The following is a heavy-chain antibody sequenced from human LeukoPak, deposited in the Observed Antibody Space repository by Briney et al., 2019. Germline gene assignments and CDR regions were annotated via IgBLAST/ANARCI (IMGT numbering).Heavy chain of an antibody. CDR1: GGTFSSYA. CDR2: IIPIFGSA. J-gene: IGHJ3*02. Sequence: ASVKVSCKASGGTFSSYAISWVRQAPGQGLEWMGGIIPIFGSANYAQKFQGRVTMTADESTSTAYVELGSLRAEDTGVYYCSGGDSGSYPSYDAFDIWGQGTMVTVSS. CDR3: SGGDSGSYPSYDAFDI. D-gene: IGHD1-26*01. V-gene: IGHV1-69*13.